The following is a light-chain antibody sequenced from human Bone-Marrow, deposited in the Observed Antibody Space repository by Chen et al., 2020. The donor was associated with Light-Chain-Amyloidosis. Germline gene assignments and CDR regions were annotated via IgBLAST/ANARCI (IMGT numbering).Light chain of an antibody. CDR1: NIGSTR. CDR2: DDS. Sequence: SYFLTPPSSVSVAPGQTATIACGGNNIGSTRVHWYQQPPGQAPLRVVYDDSDRPSGIPERLSGSNSGNTATLTISRVEAGDEADYYCQVWDRSSDRPVFGGGTKLTVL. CDR3: QVWDRSSDRPV. V-gene: IGLV3-21*02. J-gene: IGLJ3*02.